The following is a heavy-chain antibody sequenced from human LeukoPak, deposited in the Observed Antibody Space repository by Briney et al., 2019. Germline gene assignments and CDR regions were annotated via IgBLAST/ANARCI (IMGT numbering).Heavy chain of an antibody. CDR3: ARLRFLEWRHFDY. V-gene: IGHV3-53*01. CDR2: IYSGGST. J-gene: IGHJ4*02. CDR1: GFTVSSNY. Sequence: GGSLRLSCAASGFTVSSNYMSWVRQAPGKGLEWVSVIYSGGSTYYADSVKGRFTISRDNSKNTLYLQMNSLRAEDTAVYYCARLRFLEWRHFDYWGQGTLVTVSS. D-gene: IGHD3-3*01.